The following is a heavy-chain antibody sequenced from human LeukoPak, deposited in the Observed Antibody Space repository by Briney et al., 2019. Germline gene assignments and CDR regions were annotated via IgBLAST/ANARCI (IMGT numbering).Heavy chain of an antibody. D-gene: IGHD5-18*01. CDR3: ARQSSYGGPPDY. J-gene: IGHJ4*02. CDR1: GGSISSYY. CDR2: IYYSGST. V-gene: IGHV4-59*08. Sequence: PSETLSLTCTVSGGSISSYYWSWIRQPPGKGLEWIGYIYYSGSTNYNPSLKSRVTISVDTSKNQFSLKLSSVTAADTAVYYCARQSSYGGPPDYWGQGTLVNVSS.